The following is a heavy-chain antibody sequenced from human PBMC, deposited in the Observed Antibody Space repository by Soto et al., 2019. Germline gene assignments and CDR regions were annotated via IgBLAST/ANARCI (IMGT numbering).Heavy chain of an antibody. V-gene: IGHV1-18*04. CDR2: INPYNANT. D-gene: IGHD3-16*01. CDR3: ARDRVAGIWGDAFDI. CDR1: GYTFTNHG. J-gene: IGHJ3*02. Sequence: ASVKVSCKTPGYTFTNHGINWVRQAPGQGLEWMGWINPYNANTNYARKLQGRVTMTTDTSTSTAYMDLRSLTSDDTAVYYCARDRVAGIWGDAFDIWGQGTMVTVSS.